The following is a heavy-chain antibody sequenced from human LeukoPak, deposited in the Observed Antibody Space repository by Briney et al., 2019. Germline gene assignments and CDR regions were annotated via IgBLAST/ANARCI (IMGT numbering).Heavy chain of an antibody. J-gene: IGHJ4*02. Sequence: SETLSLTCAVYGRSFSGYYWSWIRQPPGKGLEWIGEINHSGSTNYNPSLKSRVTISVDTSKNQFSLKLSSVTAADTAVYYCARPGIAVAGTRGYGYWGQGTLVTVSS. CDR3: ARPGIAVAGTRGYGY. D-gene: IGHD6-19*01. V-gene: IGHV4-34*01. CDR2: INHSGST. CDR1: GRSFSGYY.